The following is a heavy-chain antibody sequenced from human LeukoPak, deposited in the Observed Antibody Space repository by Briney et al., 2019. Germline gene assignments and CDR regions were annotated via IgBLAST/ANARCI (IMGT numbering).Heavy chain of an antibody. Sequence: PGGPLRLSCAASGFSFSSFAMHWVRQAAGKGLEWGAVISHHGSNKYSADSVKGRFSVSRDNSKNTLYLQMDSLRAEDTAVYYCARKYCSGGSCYVDYWGQGTLVIVSS. CDR2: ISHHGSNK. J-gene: IGHJ4*02. CDR1: GFSFSSFA. CDR3: ARKYCSGGSCYVDY. D-gene: IGHD2-15*01. V-gene: IGHV3-30-3*01.